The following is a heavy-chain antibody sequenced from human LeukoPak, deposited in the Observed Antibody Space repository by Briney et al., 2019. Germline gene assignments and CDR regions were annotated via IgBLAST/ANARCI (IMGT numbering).Heavy chain of an antibody. V-gene: IGHV4-30-2*01. Sequence: PSETLSLTGTVSGGSISSGGYYWSWIRQPPGKGLEWIGYIYHSGSTYYNPSLKSRVTISVDRSKNQFSLKLSSVTAADTAVYYCAGNSNYLGYWGQGTLVTVSS. D-gene: IGHD4-11*01. CDR2: IYHSGST. CDR3: AGNSNYLGY. CDR1: GGSISSGGYY. J-gene: IGHJ4*02.